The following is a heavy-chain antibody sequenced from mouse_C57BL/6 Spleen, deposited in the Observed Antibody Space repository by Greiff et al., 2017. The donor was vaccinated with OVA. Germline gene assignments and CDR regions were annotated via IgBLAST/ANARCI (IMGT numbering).Heavy chain of an antibody. V-gene: IGHV1-85*01. Sequence: QVQLQQSGPELVKPGASVKLSCKASGYTFTSYDINWVKQRPGQGLEWIGWIYPRDGSTNYNEKFKGKATLTVDKSSSTAYMELNSLTSADSAVYFCSSATAAGDYALDGWGKGTTVSASS. D-gene: IGHD1-1*01. CDR1: GYTFTSYD. J-gene: IGHJ4*01. CDR2: IYPRDGST. CDR3: SSATAAGDYALDG.